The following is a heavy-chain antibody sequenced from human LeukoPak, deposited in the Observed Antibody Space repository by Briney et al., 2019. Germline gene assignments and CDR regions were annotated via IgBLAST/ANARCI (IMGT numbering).Heavy chain of an antibody. V-gene: IGHV3-23*01. CDR1: GFTFSSYA. D-gene: IGHD3-3*01. Sequence: GGSLRLPCAASGFTFSSYAMSWVRQAPGKGLEWVSAISGSGGSTYYADSVKGRFTISRDNSKNTLYLQMNSLRAEDTAVYYCAKGRRFLEWLSPYYYYYYGMDVWGQGTTVTVSS. CDR3: AKGRRFLEWLSPYYYYYYGMDV. J-gene: IGHJ6*02. CDR2: ISGSGGST.